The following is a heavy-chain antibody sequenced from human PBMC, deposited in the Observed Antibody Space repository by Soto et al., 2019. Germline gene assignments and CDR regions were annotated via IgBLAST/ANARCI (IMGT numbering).Heavy chain of an antibody. Sequence: ASVKVSCKASGYTFTSYGISWVRQAPGQGLEWMGWISAYNGNTNYAQKLQGRVTMTTDTSTSTAYMELRSLRSDDTAVYYCARGFPAKRYYDSSGYRSVDYWGQGVLVTVSS. CDR3: ARGFPAKRYYDSSGYRSVDY. J-gene: IGHJ4*02. CDR1: GYTFTSYG. CDR2: ISAYNGNT. D-gene: IGHD3-22*01. V-gene: IGHV1-18*01.